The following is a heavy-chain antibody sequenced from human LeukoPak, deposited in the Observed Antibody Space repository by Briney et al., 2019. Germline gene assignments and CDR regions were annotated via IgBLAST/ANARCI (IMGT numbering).Heavy chain of an antibody. CDR3: AKTVVRGSIAARRDAFDI. CDR2: ISWNSGSI. Sequence: GRSLRLSCAASGFTFDDYAMHWVRQAPGKGLEWVSGISWNSGSIGYADSVKGRFTISRDNSKNTLYLQMNSLRAEDTAVYYCAKTVVRGSIAARRDAFDIWGQGTMVTVSS. CDR1: GFTFDDYA. J-gene: IGHJ3*02. D-gene: IGHD6-6*01. V-gene: IGHV3-9*01.